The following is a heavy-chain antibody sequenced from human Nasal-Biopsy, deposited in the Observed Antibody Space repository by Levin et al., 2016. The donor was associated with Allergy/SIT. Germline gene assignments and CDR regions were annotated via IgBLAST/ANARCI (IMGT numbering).Heavy chain of an antibody. CDR1: GFTFSRYN. V-gene: IGHV3-48*01. CDR3: ARENYGSGGASGMDV. Sequence: ETLSLTCAASGFTFSRYNMNWVRQAPGKGLEWVSYISISGRTILYADSVKGRFTISRDNVRNSLYLQMNSLRVEDTAMYYCARENYGSGGASGMDVWGQGTTVTVSS. D-gene: IGHD3-10*01. J-gene: IGHJ6*02. CDR2: ISISGRTI.